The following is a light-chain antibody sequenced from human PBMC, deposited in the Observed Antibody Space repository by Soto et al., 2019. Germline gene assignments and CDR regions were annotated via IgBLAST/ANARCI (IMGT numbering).Light chain of an antibody. Sequence: QPVLTQPASVSGSPGQSITISCTGTSNDVDNYNYVSWYQQHPGKAPKLMIYDVSNRPSGVSNRFSGSKSGNTASLTISGLQAEDEGDYYCSSYTTSIVVFGGGTKVTVL. CDR2: DVS. CDR3: SSYTTSIVV. CDR1: SNDVDNYNY. V-gene: IGLV2-14*01. J-gene: IGLJ3*02.